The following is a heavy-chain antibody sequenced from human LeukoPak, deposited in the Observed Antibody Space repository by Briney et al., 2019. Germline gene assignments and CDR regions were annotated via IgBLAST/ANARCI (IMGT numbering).Heavy chain of an antibody. D-gene: IGHD2/OR15-2a*01. CDR1: GGSIFSYY. V-gene: IGHV4-59*08. Sequence: SETLSLTCTVSGGSIFSYYWSWIRQPPGKGLEWMGYIYYSGSTNYNPSLKSRVTISVDTSKNQFSLRVSSVTAADTAVYHCARAFRARYFDLWGRGTLVTVSS. CDR2: IYYSGST. CDR3: ARAFRARYFDL. J-gene: IGHJ2*01.